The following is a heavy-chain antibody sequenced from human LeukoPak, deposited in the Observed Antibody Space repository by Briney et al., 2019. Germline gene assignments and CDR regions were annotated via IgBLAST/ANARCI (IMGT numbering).Heavy chain of an antibody. CDR2: ISYDGSNK. Sequence: GGSLRLSCAASGFTFSSYGMHWVRQAPGKGLEWVAVISYDGSNKYYADSVKGRFTISRDNSKNTLYLQMNSLRAEDTAVYYCAKDLIAVAGTSYWGQGTLVTVSS. CDR3: AKDLIAVAGTSY. V-gene: IGHV3-30*18. J-gene: IGHJ4*02. D-gene: IGHD6-19*01. CDR1: GFTFSSYG.